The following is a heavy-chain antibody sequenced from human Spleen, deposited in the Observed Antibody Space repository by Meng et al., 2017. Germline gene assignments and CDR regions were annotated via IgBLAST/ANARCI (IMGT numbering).Heavy chain of an antibody. CDR2: INPINGAT. CDR3: ARANVDGVAIDY. CDR1: GYTFSDHY. J-gene: IGHJ4*02. V-gene: IGHV1-2*06. Sequence: VQQVQAGSDVTKTGAWVTSPRKASGYTFSDHYIHWVRQAPGQGLEGMGRINPINGATNHAQKFQGRVTMTRDTSISTAYMELTRLKSDDTAVYFCARANVDGVAIDYWGQGTLVTVSS. D-gene: IGHD3-3*01.